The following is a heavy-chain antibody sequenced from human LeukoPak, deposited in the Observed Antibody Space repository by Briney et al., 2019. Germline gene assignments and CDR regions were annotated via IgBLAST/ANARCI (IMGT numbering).Heavy chain of an antibody. J-gene: IGHJ6*02. D-gene: IGHD2-21*02. CDR2: IIPIFGTA. CDR3: ARSPYYCGGDCNYYYGMDV. CDR1: GGTFSSYA. V-gene: IGHV1-69*13. Sequence: GASVKVSCKASGGTFSSYAISWVRQAPGQGLEWMGGIIPIFGTANYAQKFQGRVTITADESTSTAYMELSSLRSEDTAVYYCARSPYYCGGDCNYYYGMDVWGQGTTVTVSS.